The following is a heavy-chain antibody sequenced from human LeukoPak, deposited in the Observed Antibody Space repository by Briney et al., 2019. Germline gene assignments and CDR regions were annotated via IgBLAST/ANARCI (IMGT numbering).Heavy chain of an antibody. CDR1: GYTFTRYG. CDR3: AREIRPLTYYDILTGYYNLEYYFDY. J-gene: IGHJ4*02. D-gene: IGHD3-9*01. Sequence: APVKGSCQASGYTFTRYGISWVRQAPGQGLEWIGWISAFNGNKKYAQKLQGRVTMTTDTSTSTAYMELRSLRSDDTAVYYCAREIRPLTYYDILTGYYNLEYYFDYWGQGTLVTVSS. V-gene: IGHV1-18*01. CDR2: ISAFNGNK.